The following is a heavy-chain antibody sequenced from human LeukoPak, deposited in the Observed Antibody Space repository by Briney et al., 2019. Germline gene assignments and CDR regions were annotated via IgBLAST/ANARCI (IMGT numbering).Heavy chain of an antibody. Sequence: GGSLRLSCAASGFTVSSNYMSWVRQAPGKGLEWVSYISNSGSTIYYADSVKGRFTISRDNAKNSLYLQMNSLRAEGTAVYYCARNPLDYYGMDVWGQGTTVTVSS. CDR3: ARNPLDYYGMDV. CDR1: GFTVSSNY. V-gene: IGHV3-11*04. J-gene: IGHJ6*02. CDR2: ISNSGSTI.